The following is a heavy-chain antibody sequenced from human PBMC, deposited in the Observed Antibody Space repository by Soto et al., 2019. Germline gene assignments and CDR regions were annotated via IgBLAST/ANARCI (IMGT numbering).Heavy chain of an antibody. J-gene: IGHJ6*02. CDR3: AADQGLSVGYLYYYGMDV. Sequence: SVKVSCKASGFTFSSSAMQWVRQARGQRPEWIGSIVVGSANTNYAQKFQERVTITRDMSTSTVYMELSSLRSEDTAVYYCAADQGLSVGYLYYYGMDVWGQGTTVTVSS. CDR1: GFTFSSSA. CDR2: IVVGSANT. V-gene: IGHV1-58*02. D-gene: IGHD6-19*01.